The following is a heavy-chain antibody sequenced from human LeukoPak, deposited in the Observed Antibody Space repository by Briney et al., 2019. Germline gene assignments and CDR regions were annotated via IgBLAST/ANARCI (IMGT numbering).Heavy chain of an antibody. CDR3: ARDRGLSCYDLCDY. J-gene: IGHJ4*02. CDR2: IKHDGSEK. Sequence: PGGSLRRSCAASTFTFSNYWMNWVRQAPGKGLEWVATIKHDGSEKHYVDSVEGRFTISRDNAMNSLYLQMNSLRAEDTAVYYCARDRGLSCYDLCDYWGQGTLVLVCS. V-gene: IGHV3-7*01. D-gene: IGHD5-12*01. CDR1: TFTFSNYW.